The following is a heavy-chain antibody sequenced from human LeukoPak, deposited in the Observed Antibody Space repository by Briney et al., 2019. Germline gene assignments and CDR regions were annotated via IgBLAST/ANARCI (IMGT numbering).Heavy chain of an antibody. CDR1: GGSISSGDRY. CDR2: IYSTGNT. CDR3: ARDSYSYGYGGFDY. Sequence: PSETLSLTCTVSGGSISSGDRYWSWIRQSPGKGLEWIGYIYSTGNTYYNPSLKSRFIISVDTSKNQFSLELNSVTAADTAVYYCARDSYSYGYGGFDYWGQGILVTVSS. D-gene: IGHD5-18*01. V-gene: IGHV4-30-4*01. J-gene: IGHJ4*02.